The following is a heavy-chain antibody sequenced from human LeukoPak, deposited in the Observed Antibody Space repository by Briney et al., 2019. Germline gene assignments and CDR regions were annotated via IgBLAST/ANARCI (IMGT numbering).Heavy chain of an antibody. Sequence: GESLKISCKGSGYTFTSYWIGWVRQMPGKGLELMGIIYPGDSDTRYSPSFQGQVTISADKSINTAYLQWSSLTASDTAIYYCVRRDITSRYVVWFDPLGQGTPVTVSS. CDR2: IYPGDSDT. D-gene: IGHD2-2*01. CDR1: GYTFTSYW. V-gene: IGHV5-51*01. J-gene: IGHJ5*02. CDR3: VRRDITSRYVVWFDP.